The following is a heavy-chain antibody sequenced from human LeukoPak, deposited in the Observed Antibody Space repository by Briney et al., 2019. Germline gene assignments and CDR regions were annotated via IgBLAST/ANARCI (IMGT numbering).Heavy chain of an antibody. CDR3: ARHEYSGSYYGLSWFDP. CDR1: RGSVSSSSYY. CDR2: IYYNEYT. V-gene: IGHV4-39*01. D-gene: IGHD1-26*01. Sequence: SETLSLTCTVSRGSVSSSSYYWGWIRQPPGKGLEWIGSIYYNEYTYYNPSLKSRVTISVETSKNQFALKLSSVTAADTAVYYCARHEYSGSYYGLSWFDPWGPGALVTVSS. J-gene: IGHJ5*02.